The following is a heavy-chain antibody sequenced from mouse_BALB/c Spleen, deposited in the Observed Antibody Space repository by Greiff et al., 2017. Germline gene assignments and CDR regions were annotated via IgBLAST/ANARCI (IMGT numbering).Heavy chain of an antibody. D-gene: IGHD2-2*01. CDR2: INPSNGGT. Sequence: QVQLKESGAELVKPGASVKLSCKASGYTFTSYYMYWVKQRPGQGLEWIGEINPSNGGTNFNEKFKSKATLTVDKSSSTAYMQLSSLTSEDSAVYYCTRSSLWLKGVLDYWGQGTTLTVSS. CDR3: TRSSLWLKGVLDY. V-gene: IGHV1S81*02. CDR1: GYTFTSYY. J-gene: IGHJ2*01.